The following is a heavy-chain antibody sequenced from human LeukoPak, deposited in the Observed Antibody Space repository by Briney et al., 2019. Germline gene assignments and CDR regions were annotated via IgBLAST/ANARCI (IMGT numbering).Heavy chain of an antibody. J-gene: IGHJ6*03. CDR2: IYHSGST. Sequence: SETLSLTCAVSGYSISSGYYWGWIRQPPGKGLEWIGSIYHSGSTYYNPSLKSRVTISVDTSKNQFSLKLSSVTAADTAVYYCVRNRPYDSSGYYSGDYYYYYMDVWGKGTTVTVSS. CDR3: VRNRPYDSSGYYSGDYYYYYMDV. CDR1: GYSISSGYY. V-gene: IGHV4-38-2*01. D-gene: IGHD3-22*01.